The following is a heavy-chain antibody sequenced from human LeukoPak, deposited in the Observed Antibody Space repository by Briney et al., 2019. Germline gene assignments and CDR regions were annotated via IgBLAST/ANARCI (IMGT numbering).Heavy chain of an antibody. CDR2: FDPEDGET. J-gene: IGHJ4*02. CDR1: GYTLTELS. V-gene: IGHV1-24*01. D-gene: IGHD6-19*01. Sequence: ASVTVSCKVSGYTLTELSMHRVRQAPGKGLGWMGGFDPEDGETIYAQKFQGRVTMTEDTSTDTAYMELSSLRSEDTAVYYCATSGIAVAGREGDYYFDYWGQGTLVTVSS. CDR3: ATSGIAVAGREGDYYFDY.